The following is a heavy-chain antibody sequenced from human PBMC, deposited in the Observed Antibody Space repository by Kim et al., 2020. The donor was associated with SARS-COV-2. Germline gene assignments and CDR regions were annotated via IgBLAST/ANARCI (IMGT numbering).Heavy chain of an antibody. V-gene: IGHV3-23*01. CDR3: GNRGTGSSWIPTQD. D-gene: IGHD6-6*01. J-gene: IGHJ4*02. CDR2: IYSDGST. Sequence: GGSLRLSCAVSGFTLSRCAMSWVRQAPGKGLEWVSAIYSDGSTHYADSVKGRSTISRHISTNTLFLQMNSLSVGATAIYYCGNRGTGSSWIPTQDWGQGT. CDR1: GFTLSRCA.